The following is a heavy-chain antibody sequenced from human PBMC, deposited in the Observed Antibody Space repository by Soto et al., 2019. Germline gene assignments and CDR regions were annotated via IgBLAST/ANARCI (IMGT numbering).Heavy chain of an antibody. D-gene: IGHD6-19*01. CDR3: AKEAGSAYYGMDI. J-gene: IGHJ6*02. V-gene: IGHV5-51*03. Sequence: EVQLVQSGAEVKEPGESLKISCKGSGYSFSNTWINWVRQMPGKGLEWMGIIYPGNSETRYSPSFQGQVTLSADKSINTAYLQWSSLKASDTATYYCAKEAGSAYYGMDIWGQATTVTVSS. CDR1: GYSFSNTW. CDR2: IYPGNSET.